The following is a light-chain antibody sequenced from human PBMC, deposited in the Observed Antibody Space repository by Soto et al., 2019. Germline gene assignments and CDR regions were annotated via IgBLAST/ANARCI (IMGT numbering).Light chain of an antibody. J-gene: IGKJ3*01. Sequence: EIVLTQSPATLSLSPGERATLSCRASQSVSSYLAWYQQKPGQAPRLLIYDASNRATGIPARFSGSGSGTDFTLTISSLEPEDFAVYYCQQGNIWPITFGPGTKVDIK. V-gene: IGKV3-11*01. CDR1: QSVSSY. CDR3: QQGNIWPIT. CDR2: DAS.